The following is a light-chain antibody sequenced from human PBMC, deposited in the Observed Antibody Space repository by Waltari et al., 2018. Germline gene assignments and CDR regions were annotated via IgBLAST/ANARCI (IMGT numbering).Light chain of an antibody. CDR1: SSDAGRYNY. V-gene: IGLV2-11*01. CDR2: EVT. J-gene: IGLJ2*01. Sequence: QSALTQPRSVSGSPGQSVAISCTGTSSDAGRYNYVSLYQQYPGKAPKLMIYEVTKRPSGVPDRFSGSKSGNTASLTISGLQAEDEADYYCCSYGGAKLIFGGGTRLTVL. CDR3: CSYGGAKLI.